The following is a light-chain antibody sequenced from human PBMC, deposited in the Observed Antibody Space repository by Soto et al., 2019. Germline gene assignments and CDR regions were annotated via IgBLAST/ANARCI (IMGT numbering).Light chain of an antibody. CDR2: GAS. CDR3: QQYNNWPWT. Sequence: EIVMTQSPVTLSVSPGGRATLSCRASQNISDTVAWYQQKPGQAPRLLIHGASTRAPGFPARFSGSGSGTDFTLTISSLQSEDFAVYYCQQYNNWPWTFGQGTKVDIK. J-gene: IGKJ1*01. V-gene: IGKV3-15*01. CDR1: QNISDT.